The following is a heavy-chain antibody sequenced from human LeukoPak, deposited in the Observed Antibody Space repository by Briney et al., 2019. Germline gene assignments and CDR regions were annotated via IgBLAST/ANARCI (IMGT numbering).Heavy chain of an antibody. V-gene: IGHV3-66*01. D-gene: IGHD3-22*01. J-gene: IGHJ4*02. Sequence: GALRLSCAASGFTVSRNYMSWVRQAPGKGLECASVIYSGGNTYYTDSVKGRFTISRDNSKNTLYLQMNSLRAEDTAVYYCARKTDSGGQGDYWGPGTLVTVSS. CDR3: ARKTDSGGQGDY. CDR1: GFTVSRNY. CDR2: IYSGGNT.